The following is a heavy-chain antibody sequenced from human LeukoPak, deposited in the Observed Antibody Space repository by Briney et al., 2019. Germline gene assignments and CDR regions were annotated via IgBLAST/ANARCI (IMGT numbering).Heavy chain of an antibody. J-gene: IGHJ5*02. V-gene: IGHV4-59*01. CDR3: ARLYGVNWFDP. Sequence: SETLSLTCTVSGGSISSYYWSWIRQPPGKGLEWIGYIYYSGSTNYNPSLKSRVTISVDTSKNQFSLKLSSVTAADTAVYYCARLYGVNWFDPWGQGTLVTVSS. CDR2: IYYSGST. CDR1: GGSISSYY. D-gene: IGHD4-17*01.